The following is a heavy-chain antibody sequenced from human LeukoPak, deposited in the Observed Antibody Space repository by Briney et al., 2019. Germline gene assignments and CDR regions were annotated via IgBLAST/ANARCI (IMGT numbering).Heavy chain of an antibody. CDR2: IYYSGST. CDR1: GGSISSSSYY. CDR3: ARLTGSYYYYYGMDV. V-gene: IGHV4-39*07. Sequence: SETLSLTCTVSGGSISSSSYYWGWIRQPPGKGLEWIGSIYYSGSTNYNPSLKSRVTISVDTSKTQFSLKLSSVTAADTAVYYCARLTGSYYYYYGMDVWGQGTTVTVSS. D-gene: IGHD7-27*01. J-gene: IGHJ6*02.